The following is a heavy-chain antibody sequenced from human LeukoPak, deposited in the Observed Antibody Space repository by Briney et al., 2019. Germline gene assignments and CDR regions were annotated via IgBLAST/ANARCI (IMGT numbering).Heavy chain of an antibody. CDR3: ARGRFDYYDSSGYYRLREYYSYYYYMDV. V-gene: IGHV4-59*01. J-gene: IGHJ6*03. CDR1: GGSISNYY. D-gene: IGHD3-22*01. CDR2: IYYSGST. Sequence: PSETLSLTCTVSGGSISNYYWSWIRQPPGKELEWNGYIYYSGSTNYNPSLKSRVTISVDTSKNQFSLKLSSVTAADTAAYYCARGRFDYYDSSGYYRLREYYSYYYYMDVWGKGTTVTISS.